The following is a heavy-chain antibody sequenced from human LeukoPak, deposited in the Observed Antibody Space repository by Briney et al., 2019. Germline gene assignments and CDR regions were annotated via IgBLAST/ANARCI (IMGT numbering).Heavy chain of an antibody. J-gene: IGHJ4*02. D-gene: IGHD3-22*01. CDR3: AKDPSLDDSSGYWVY. CDR2: IWYDGSNK. CDR1: GFTFSSYG. Sequence: SGRSLRLSCAASGFTFSSYGMHWVRQAPGKGLEWVAVIWYDGSNKYYADFVKGRFTISRDNSKNTLYLQMNSLRAEDTAVYYCAKDPSLDDSSGYWVYWGQGTLVTVSS. V-gene: IGHV3-33*06.